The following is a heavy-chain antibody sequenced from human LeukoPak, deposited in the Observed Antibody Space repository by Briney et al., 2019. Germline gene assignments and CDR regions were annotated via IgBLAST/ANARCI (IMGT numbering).Heavy chain of an antibody. CDR2: MNPNSANT. V-gene: IGHV1-8*03. CDR1: GYTLVNYD. Sequence: ASVKVSCKASGYTLVNYDINWVRQATGQGLEWMGWMNPNSANTGYAQKFQGRITITRNTSISTAYMELSSLRSEDTAVYYCTRSGRISIDYYYYMDVWGKGTTVTVSS. J-gene: IGHJ6*03. D-gene: IGHD1-14*01. CDR3: TRSGRISIDYYYYMDV.